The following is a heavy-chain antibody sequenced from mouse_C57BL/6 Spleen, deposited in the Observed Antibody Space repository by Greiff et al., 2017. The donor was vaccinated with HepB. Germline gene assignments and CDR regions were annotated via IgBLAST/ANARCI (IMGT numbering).Heavy chain of an antibody. CDR3: TRDQLGRDAMDY. CDR2: ISSGGDYI. V-gene: IGHV5-9-1*02. D-gene: IGHD4-1*02. J-gene: IGHJ4*01. Sequence: EVMLVESGEGLVKPGGSLKLSCAASGFTFSSYAMSWVRQTPEKRLEWVAYISSGGDYIYYADTVKGRFTISRDNARNTLYLQMSSLKSEDTAMYYCTRDQLGRDAMDYWGQGTSVTVSS. CDR1: GFTFSSYA.